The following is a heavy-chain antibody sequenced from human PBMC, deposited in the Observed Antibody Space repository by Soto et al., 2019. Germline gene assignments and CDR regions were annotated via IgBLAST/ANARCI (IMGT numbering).Heavy chain of an antibody. D-gene: IGHD3-10*01. Sequence: NPSETLSLTCAVYGGSFSGYYWSWIRQPPGKGLEWIGEINHSGSTNYNPSLKSRVTISVDTSKNQFSLKLSSVTAADTAVYYCARVSRITMVRGVLHWFDPWGQGTLVTVYS. CDR1: GGSFSGYY. J-gene: IGHJ5*02. CDR2: INHSGST. V-gene: IGHV4-34*01. CDR3: ARVSRITMVRGVLHWFDP.